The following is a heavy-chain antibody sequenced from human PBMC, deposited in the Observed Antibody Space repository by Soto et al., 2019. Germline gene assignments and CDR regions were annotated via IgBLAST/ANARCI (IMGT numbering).Heavy chain of an antibody. J-gene: IGHJ3*02. CDR2: IYPGDSDA. CDR3: ARHSRSKLWDVSCGYCTNGVCYTCAFDI. D-gene: IGHD2-8*01. V-gene: IGHV5-51*01. Sequence: GESLKISCKGSGYSFTSYWIGWVRQMPGKGLEWMGIIYPGDSDARYSPSFQGQVTISADKSISTAYLQWSSLKASDTAMYYCARHSRSKLWDVSCGYCTNGVCYTCAFDIWGQGTMVTVSS. CDR1: GYSFTSYW.